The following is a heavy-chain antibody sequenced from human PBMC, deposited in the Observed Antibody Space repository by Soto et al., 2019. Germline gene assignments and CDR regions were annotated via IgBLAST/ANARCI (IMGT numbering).Heavy chain of an antibody. J-gene: IGHJ6*02. CDR3: ARDSDTMIVGGVRPNNYYYYGMDV. Sequence: PSETLSLTCTVSGDSISSSRYYWGWVRQPPGKGLEWIGSIYHRGSTYYSPSLKSRVTISVDTSKNQFSLKLSSVTAADTAVYYCARDSDTMIVGGVRPNNYYYYGMDVWGQGTTVTVSS. CDR2: IYHRGST. CDR1: GDSISSSRYY. D-gene: IGHD3-22*01. V-gene: IGHV4-39*07.